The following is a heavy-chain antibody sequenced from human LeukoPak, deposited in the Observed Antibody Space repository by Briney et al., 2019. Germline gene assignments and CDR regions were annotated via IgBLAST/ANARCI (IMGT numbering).Heavy chain of an antibody. CDR3: ARGAVYDYVWGSFDY. CDR2: IYYSGST. D-gene: IGHD3-16*01. J-gene: IGHJ4*02. Sequence: SETLSLTCTVSGGSISSYYWSWIRQPPGKGLEWIGYIYYSGSTNCNPSLKSRVTISVDTSKNQFSLKLSSVTAADTAVYYCARGAVYDYVWGSFDYWGQGTLVTVSS. CDR1: GGSISSYY. V-gene: IGHV4-59*01.